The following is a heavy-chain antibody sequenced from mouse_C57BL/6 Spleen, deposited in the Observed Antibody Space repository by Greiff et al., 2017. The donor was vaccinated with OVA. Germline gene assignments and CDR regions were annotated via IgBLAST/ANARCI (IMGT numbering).Heavy chain of an antibody. CDR1: GFTFSSYA. Sequence: EVQLVESGEGLVKPGGSPKLSCAASGFTFSSYAMSWVRQTPEKRLEWVAYISSGGDYIYYADTVKGRFTISRDNARNTLYLQMSSLKSEDTAMYYCTRSDLGRDAMDYWGQGTSVTVSS. J-gene: IGHJ4*01. D-gene: IGHD4-1*01. V-gene: IGHV5-9-1*02. CDR2: ISSGGDYI. CDR3: TRSDLGRDAMDY.